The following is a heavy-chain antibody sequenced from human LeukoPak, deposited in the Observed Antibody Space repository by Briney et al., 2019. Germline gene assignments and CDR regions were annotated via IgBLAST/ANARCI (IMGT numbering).Heavy chain of an antibody. CDR1: GGSFSGYY. V-gene: IGHV4-34*01. D-gene: IGHD6-13*01. CDR2: INHSGSI. J-gene: IGHJ4*02. CDR3: ARVGPHSTRADY. Sequence: PSETLSLTCAVYGGSFSGYYWSWIRQPPGKGLEWIGEINHSGSINYNPSLKSRVTISVDTSKNQFSLKLSSVTAADTAVYYCARVGPHSTRADYWGQGTLVTVSS.